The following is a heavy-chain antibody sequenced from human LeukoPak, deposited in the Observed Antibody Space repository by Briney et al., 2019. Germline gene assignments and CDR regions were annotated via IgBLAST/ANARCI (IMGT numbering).Heavy chain of an antibody. CDR2: MNPNSGNT. Sequence: ASVKVSCKASGYTFTSYDINWVRQATGQGLEWRGWMNPNSGNTGYAQKFQGRVTMTRNTSISTAYMELSSLRSEDTAVYYCARARSSWASDAFDIWGQGTMVTVSS. CDR1: GYTFTSYD. CDR3: ARARSSWASDAFDI. V-gene: IGHV1-8*01. D-gene: IGHD3-3*01. J-gene: IGHJ3*02.